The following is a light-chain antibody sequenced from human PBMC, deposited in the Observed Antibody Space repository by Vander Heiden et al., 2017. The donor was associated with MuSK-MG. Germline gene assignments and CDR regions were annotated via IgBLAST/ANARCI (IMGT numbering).Light chain of an antibody. Sequence: DIVMTQSPDSLAVSLGERATINCKSSQNVLYNSNNKNYLAWYQQKPGQPPKLLIYWASTREYGVPDRFSGSGSGTDFTLTISSLQAEDVAVYYCQQEDSIPITFGGGTKVEIK. CDR2: WAS. CDR3: QQEDSIPIT. CDR1: QNVLYNSNNKNY. J-gene: IGKJ4*01. V-gene: IGKV4-1*01.